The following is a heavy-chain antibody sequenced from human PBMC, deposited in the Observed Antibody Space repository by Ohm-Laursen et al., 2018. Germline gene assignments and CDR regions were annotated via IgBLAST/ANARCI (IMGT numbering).Heavy chain of an antibody. D-gene: IGHD6-25*01. Sequence: SLRLSCSASGFTFSDYWMTWVRQAPGKGLEWVASVNEDGSDKYYVDSVKGRFTISRDNARNSLSLQMNSLRADDTAVYHCARGGGTLDPWGQGTLVTVSS. CDR1: GFTFSDYW. J-gene: IGHJ5*02. CDR3: ARGGGTLDP. V-gene: IGHV3-7*01. CDR2: VNEDGSDK.